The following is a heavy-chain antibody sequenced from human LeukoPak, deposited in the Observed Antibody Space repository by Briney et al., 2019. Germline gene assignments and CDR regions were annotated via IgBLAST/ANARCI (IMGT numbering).Heavy chain of an antibody. J-gene: IGHJ4*02. CDR2: ISGSGGST. V-gene: IGHV3-23*01. CDR1: GFTFSNYA. Sequence: GGSLRLSCAASGFTFSNYAMNWVRQAPGKGLEWVSAISGSGGSTYYADSVKGRFTISRDNSKNTLYLQMNSLRAEDTAVYYCAKERRDDSSGYYYAPRDYFDYWGQGTLVTVSS. CDR3: AKERRDDSSGYYYAPRDYFDY. D-gene: IGHD3-22*01.